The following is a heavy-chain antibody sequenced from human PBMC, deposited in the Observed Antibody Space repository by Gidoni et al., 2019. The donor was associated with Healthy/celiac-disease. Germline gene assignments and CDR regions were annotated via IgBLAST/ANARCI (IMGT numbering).Heavy chain of an antibody. CDR2: INPNSGGT. CDR3: AKADFGYSSGWFNWFDP. V-gene: IGHV1-2*04. Sequence: QVQLVQSGAEVKKPGASVKVSCKASGYTFTGYYMHWVRQAPGQGLEWMGWINPNSGGTNYAQKFQGWVTMTRDTSISTAYMELSRLRSDDTAVYYCAKADFGYSSGWFNWFDPWGQGTLVTVSS. CDR1: GYTFTGYY. J-gene: IGHJ5*02. D-gene: IGHD6-19*01.